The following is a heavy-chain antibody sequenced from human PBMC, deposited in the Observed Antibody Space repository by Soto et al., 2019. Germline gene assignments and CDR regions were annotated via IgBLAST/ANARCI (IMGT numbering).Heavy chain of an antibody. D-gene: IGHD3-3*01. CDR2: INPNSGGT. CDR1: VYTLTRYY. CDR3: ARSSFNVLRFLEWLPKNDAFDI. Sequence: SVKVSCKSSVYTLTRYYMHLVRQAPGQGLEWMGWINPNSGGTNYAQKFQGRVTMTRDTSISTAYMELSRLRYDDTAVYYCARSSFNVLRFLEWLPKNDAFDIWGQGTMVTV. J-gene: IGHJ3*02. V-gene: IGHV1-2*02.